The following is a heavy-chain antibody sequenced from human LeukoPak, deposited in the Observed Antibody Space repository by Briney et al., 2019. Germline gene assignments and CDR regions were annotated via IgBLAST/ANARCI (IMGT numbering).Heavy chain of an antibody. D-gene: IGHD3-22*01. CDR2: MNHSGST. V-gene: IGHV4-34*01. J-gene: IGHJ4*02. Sequence: SETLSLTCAVYGGSFSGYYWSWLRQPPGKGMEGIGEMNHSGSTNYNPSLKSPVPISVATSKNQFSLKLSSVTAADTAVYYCARVGRVYYDSSRYYNYWGQGTLVTVSS. CDR3: ARVGRVYYDSSRYYNY. CDR1: GGSFSGYY.